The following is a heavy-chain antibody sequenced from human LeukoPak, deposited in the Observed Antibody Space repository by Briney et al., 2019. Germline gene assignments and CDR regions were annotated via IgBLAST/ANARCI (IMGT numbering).Heavy chain of an antibody. D-gene: IGHD3-22*01. CDR3: AKGTTLIVGDYFDQ. Sequence: GGSLRLSCAASGFTFSSYAMSWVRQAPGKGLEWVSAISGSGGSTYYADSVTGRFTISRDNSKNTLYLQTSSLRAEDTAIYYCAKGTTLIVGDYFDQWGQGTLVTVSS. J-gene: IGHJ4*02. V-gene: IGHV3-23*01. CDR2: ISGSGGST. CDR1: GFTFSSYA.